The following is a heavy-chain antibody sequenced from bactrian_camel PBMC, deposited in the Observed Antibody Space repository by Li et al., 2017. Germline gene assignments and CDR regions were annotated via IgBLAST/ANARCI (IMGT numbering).Heavy chain of an antibody. D-gene: IGHD6*01. CDR3: ATSWYVPYNY. V-gene: IGHV3S42*01. CDR2: IINPGGST. CDR1: GFTFGSYA. Sequence: DVQLVESGGDLVQPGGSLRLSCAASGFTFGSYAMSWVRQAPGKGLEWVSIINPGGSTWTAASVLGRFTISRDNAKNTLYLQMNSLKTEDTAVYYCATSWYVPYNYWGQGTQVTVS. J-gene: IGHJ4*01.